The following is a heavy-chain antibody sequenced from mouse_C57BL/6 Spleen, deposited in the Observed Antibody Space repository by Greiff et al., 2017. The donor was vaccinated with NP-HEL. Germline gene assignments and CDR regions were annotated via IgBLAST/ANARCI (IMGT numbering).Heavy chain of an antibody. D-gene: IGHD1-1*01. Sequence: QVQLQQPGAELVKPGASVQLSCKASGYTFTSYWMPWVQQRPGQVLEWIGMIHPNSGSTNYNEKFKSKATLTVDKSSSTAYMQLSSLTSEDSAVYYCARVYGSSPYAMDYWGQGTSVTVSS. J-gene: IGHJ4*01. CDR3: ARVYGSSPYAMDY. CDR2: IHPNSGST. V-gene: IGHV1-64*01. CDR1: GYTFTSYW.